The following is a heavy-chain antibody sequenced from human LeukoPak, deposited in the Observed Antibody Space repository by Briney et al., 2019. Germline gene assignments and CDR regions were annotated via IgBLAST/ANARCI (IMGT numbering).Heavy chain of an antibody. CDR2: IYPGDSDT. J-gene: IGHJ4*02. CDR3: ARQVDDYGDYGHY. Sequence: GESLKISCKGSGYSFTSYWIGWVRQMPGKGREWMRIIYPGDSDTRYSPSFQGQVTISADKSISTAYLQWSSLKASDTAMYYCARQVDDYGDYGHYWGQGTLVTVSS. V-gene: IGHV5-51*01. D-gene: IGHD4-17*01. CDR1: GYSFTSYW.